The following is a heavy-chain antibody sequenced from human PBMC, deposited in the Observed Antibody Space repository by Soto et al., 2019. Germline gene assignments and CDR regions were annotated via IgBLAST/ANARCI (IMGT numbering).Heavy chain of an antibody. D-gene: IGHD1-26*01. J-gene: IGHJ6*02. V-gene: IGHV3-7*01. CDR3: AKSYGRVNYYYYGMDV. CDR1: GFTFSSYW. Sequence: GGSLRLSCAASGFTFSSYWMSWVRQAPGKGLEWVANTKQDGSEKYYVDSVKGRFTISRDNAKNSLYLQMNSLRAEDTAVYYCAKSYGRVNYYYYGMDVWGQGTAVTVSS. CDR2: TKQDGSEK.